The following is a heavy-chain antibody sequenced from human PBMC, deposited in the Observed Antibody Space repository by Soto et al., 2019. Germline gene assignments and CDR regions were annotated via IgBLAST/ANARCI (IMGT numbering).Heavy chain of an antibody. V-gene: IGHV3-23*01. J-gene: IGHJ4*02. CDR1: GLTFSTYA. CDR2: INSGGSLT. Sequence: GGSLRLSCAVSGLTFSTYAMSWVRQDPRKGLEWVSAINSGGSLTYYADSVRGRFTISRDNSENTLYLQMNSLRAEDTALYYCAKGYSSSSRFDSWGQGTLVTVSS. D-gene: IGHD6-6*01. CDR3: AKGYSSSSRFDS.